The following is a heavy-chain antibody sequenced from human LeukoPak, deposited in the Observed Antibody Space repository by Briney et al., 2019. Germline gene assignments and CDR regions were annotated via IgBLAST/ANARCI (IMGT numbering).Heavy chain of an antibody. CDR3: ARGSDDNWFDP. Sequence: SETLSLTCTVSGGSISSGANYWSWIRQPPGRGLEWIGHISHSESAYYSPSLESRITISVDTSKNQFSLKLSSVTAADTAVYYCARGSDDNWFDPWGQGTLVTVSS. V-gene: IGHV4-30-2*01. J-gene: IGHJ5*02. CDR2: ISHSESA. CDR1: GGSISSGANY.